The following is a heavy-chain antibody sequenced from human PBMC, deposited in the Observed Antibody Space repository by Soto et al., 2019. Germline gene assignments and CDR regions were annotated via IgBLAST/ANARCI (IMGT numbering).Heavy chain of an antibody. CDR1: GDSIIPYY. D-gene: IGHD3-10*01. Sequence: QVQLQESGPGLVKPSETLSLTCTVSGDSIIPYYWSWIRQPPGKGLEWIGYIYFNGSTNYNPSLKGRVPISVDTSKNQFSLKLSSVTATDTAVYYCARGRVGELFQPYYFDYWGQGTLVPVSS. CDR2: IYFNGST. CDR3: ARGRVGELFQPYYFDY. J-gene: IGHJ4*02. V-gene: IGHV4-59*08.